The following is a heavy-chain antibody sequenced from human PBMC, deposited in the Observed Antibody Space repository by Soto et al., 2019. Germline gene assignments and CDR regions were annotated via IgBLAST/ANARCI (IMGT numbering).Heavy chain of an antibody. CDR1: GGSLSGYY. V-gene: IGHV4-34*01. CDR2: INPSGGT. CDR3: ARGEAYSNYPAR. Sequence: SETLSLPCGVYGGSLSGYYLTWIRQPPGKGLEWIGEINPSGGTKYNPSLKSRVSISVDTSKNHFSLKLSSVTAADTAVYYCARGEAYSNYPARWGQGTLVTVSS. D-gene: IGHD4-4*01. J-gene: IGHJ4*02.